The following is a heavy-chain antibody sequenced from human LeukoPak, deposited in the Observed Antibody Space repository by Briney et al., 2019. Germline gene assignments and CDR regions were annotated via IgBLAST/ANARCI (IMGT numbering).Heavy chain of an antibody. J-gene: IGHJ4*02. CDR1: GDSITSSGYY. D-gene: IGHD6-6*01. CDR2: IYTSGST. CDR3: ARDGYSSSTPFDY. Sequence: SQTLSLTCSVSGDSITSSGYYWSWIRQPAGKGLEWIGRIYTSGSTNYNPSLKSRVTISVDTSKNQFSLKLSSVTAADTAVYYCARDGYSSSTPFDYWGQGTLVTVSS. V-gene: IGHV4-61*02.